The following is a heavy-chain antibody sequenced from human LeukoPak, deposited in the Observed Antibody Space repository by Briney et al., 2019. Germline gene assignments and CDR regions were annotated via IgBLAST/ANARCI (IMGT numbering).Heavy chain of an antibody. J-gene: IGHJ3*02. D-gene: IGHD3-16*01. Sequence: EASVKVSCKVSGYTLTELSMHWVRQAPGKGLEWMGGFDPEDGETIYAQRFQGRVTLTEDTSTDTAYMELSSLSSADTAVYYCARGDGGGAFDIWGQGTMVTVSS. CDR3: ARGDGGGAFDI. CDR2: FDPEDGET. CDR1: GYTLTELS. V-gene: IGHV1-24*01.